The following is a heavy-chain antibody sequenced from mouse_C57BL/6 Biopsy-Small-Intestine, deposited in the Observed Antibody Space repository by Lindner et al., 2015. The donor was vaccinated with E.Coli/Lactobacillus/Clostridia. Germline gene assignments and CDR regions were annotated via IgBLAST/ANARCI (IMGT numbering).Heavy chain of an antibody. D-gene: IGHD4-1*01. V-gene: IGHV3-5*01. Sequence: VQLQESGPGLVKPSQTVFLTCTVTGISITTGNYRWSWIRQFPGNKLEWIGHIYYSGTITYNPSLTSRTTITRDTPKNQFFLEMNSLTAEDTATYYCARDWDWYFDVWGTGTTVTVSS. CDR1: GISITTGNYR. J-gene: IGHJ1*03. CDR2: IYYSGTI. CDR3: ARDWDWYFDV.